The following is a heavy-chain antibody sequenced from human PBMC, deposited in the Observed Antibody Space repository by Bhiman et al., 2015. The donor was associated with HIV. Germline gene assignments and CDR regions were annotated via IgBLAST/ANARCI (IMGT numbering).Heavy chain of an antibody. J-gene: IGHJ4*02. D-gene: IGHD3-10*01. CDR3: TTDGPGGGIGFDY. V-gene: IGHV3-15*01. Sequence: EVQLVESGGGLVKPGGSLRLSCAASRFTFRNAWMSWVRQAPGKGLEWVGRIKSKTDGGTTDYAAPVKGRFTISRDDSKNTLYVQMNSLKSEDTAVYYCTTDGPGGGIGFDYWGQGTLVTVSS. CDR2: IKSKTDGGTT. CDR1: RFTFRNAW.